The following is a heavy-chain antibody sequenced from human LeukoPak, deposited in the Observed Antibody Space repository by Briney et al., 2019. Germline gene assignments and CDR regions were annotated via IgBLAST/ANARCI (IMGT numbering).Heavy chain of an antibody. CDR2: ISAYNGNT. Sequence: GASVNVSCKASGYTFTSYGISWVRQASGKGLEWMGWISAYNGNTNYAQKLQGRVTMTEDTSTDTAYMEQSSLRSEDTAVYYCATAVHSSSLLSLDYWGQGTLVTVSS. CDR1: GYTFTSYG. V-gene: IGHV1-18*01. CDR3: ATAVHSSSLLSLDY. J-gene: IGHJ4*02. D-gene: IGHD6-13*01.